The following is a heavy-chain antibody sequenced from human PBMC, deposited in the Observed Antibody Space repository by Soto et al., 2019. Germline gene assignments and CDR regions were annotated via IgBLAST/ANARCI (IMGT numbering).Heavy chain of an antibody. J-gene: IGHJ5*02. V-gene: IGHV4-30-4*01. CDR3: ARTHLAPSVNWFDP. Sequence: SETLSLTCTVSGGSISSGDYYWSWIRQPPGKGLEWIGYIYYSGSTYYNPSLKSRVTISVDTSKNQFSLKLSSVTAADTAVYYCARTHLAPSVNWFDPWGQGTLVTVYS. CDR1: GGSISSGDYY. CDR2: IYYSGST. D-gene: IGHD3-3*02.